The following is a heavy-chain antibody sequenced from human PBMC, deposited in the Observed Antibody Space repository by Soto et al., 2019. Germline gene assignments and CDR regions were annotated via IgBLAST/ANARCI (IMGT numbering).Heavy chain of an antibody. J-gene: IGHJ6*02. CDR1: GFTFSSYS. Sequence: EVQLVESGGGLVKPGGSLRLSCAAFGFTFSSYSMNWVRQAPGKGLEWVSSISSSSSYIYYADSVKGRFTISRDNAKNSLYLQMNSLRAEDTAVYYCARDYDFWSGYHYGMDVWGQGTTVTVSS. D-gene: IGHD3-3*01. CDR2: ISSSSSYI. CDR3: ARDYDFWSGYHYGMDV. V-gene: IGHV3-21*01.